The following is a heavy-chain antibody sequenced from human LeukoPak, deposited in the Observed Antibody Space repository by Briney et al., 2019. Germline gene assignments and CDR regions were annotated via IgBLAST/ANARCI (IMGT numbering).Heavy chain of an antibody. CDR2: LSNDGRDK. CDR1: GFTFSSCA. J-gene: IGHJ4*02. D-gene: IGHD1-26*01. CDR3: AKDEAVGAADYYFAN. Sequence: PGGSLRLSCAASGFTFSSCAMHWVRQAPGKGLEWLAVLSNDGRDKHYADSVRGRFTISRDNSKNTLYVQMNSLRPEDTAVYYCAKDEAVGAADYYFANWGQGTLVTVSS. V-gene: IGHV3-30*18.